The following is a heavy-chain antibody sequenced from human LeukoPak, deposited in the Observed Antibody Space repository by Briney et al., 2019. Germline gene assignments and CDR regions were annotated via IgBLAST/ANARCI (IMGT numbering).Heavy chain of an antibody. CDR1: GYTFTGYY. V-gene: IGHV1-2*02. J-gene: IGHJ4*02. Sequence: ASVKVSCKASGYTFTGYYLHWVRQAPGQGLEWMGWIHPNSGGTNYAQKFQGRVTMTRDTSISTAYLDLSRLRSDDTAVYYCARDLFYSVSGTYYNVGRVFNYWGQGTLVTVSS. CDR3: ARDLFYSVSGTYYNVGRVFNY. CDR2: IHPNSGGT. D-gene: IGHD3-10*01.